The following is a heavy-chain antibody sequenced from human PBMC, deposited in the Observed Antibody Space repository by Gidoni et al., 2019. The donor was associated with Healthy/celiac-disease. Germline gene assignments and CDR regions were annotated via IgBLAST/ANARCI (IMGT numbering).Heavy chain of an antibody. CDR1: GGSFRGYS. Sequence: QVQLQQWGAGLLKPSETLSLTCAVYGGSFRGYSWSWIRQPPGKGLEWIGEINHSGSTNYNPSLKSRVTISVDTSKNQCSLKLSSVTAADTAVYYCARGVIAAAGTGWFDPWGQGTLVTVSS. D-gene: IGHD6-13*01. CDR2: INHSGST. CDR3: ARGVIAAAGTGWFDP. V-gene: IGHV4-34*01. J-gene: IGHJ5*02.